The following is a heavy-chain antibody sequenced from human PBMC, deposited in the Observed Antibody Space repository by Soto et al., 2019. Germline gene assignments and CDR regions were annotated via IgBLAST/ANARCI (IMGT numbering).Heavy chain of an antibody. CDR1: GFTFSRYA. D-gene: IGHD3-10*01. J-gene: IGHJ4*02. Sequence: EVQLLESGGGLVQPGGSLRLSCAASGFTFSRYAMSWVRQAPGKGLEWVSVISVSGGDTFYADSAKGRFTISRDNSKNTLYLQMNSLRAEDTALYYCARRDTTGSYYFDNWGQGTLVTVSS. V-gene: IGHV3-23*01. CDR2: ISVSGGDT. CDR3: ARRDTTGSYYFDN.